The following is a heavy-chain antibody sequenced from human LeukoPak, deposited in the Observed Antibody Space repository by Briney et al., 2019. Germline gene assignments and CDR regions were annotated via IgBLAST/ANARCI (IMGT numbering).Heavy chain of an antibody. J-gene: IGHJ4*02. CDR3: ARTFRDATSFDY. V-gene: IGHV4-39*07. D-gene: IGHD2-15*01. Sequence: SETLSLTCTVSGGSISSSSYYWGWIRQPPGKGLEWIGEINHSGSTNYNPSLKSRVTISVDRSKNQFSLKLSSVTAADTAVYYCARTFRDATSFDYWGQGTLVTVSS. CDR2: INHSGST. CDR1: GGSISSSSYY.